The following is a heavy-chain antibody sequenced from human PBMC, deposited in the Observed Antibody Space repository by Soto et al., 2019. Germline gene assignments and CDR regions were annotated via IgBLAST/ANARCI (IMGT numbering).Heavy chain of an antibody. J-gene: IGHJ6*02. V-gene: IGHV4-4*07. CDR3: ARGPNDFWSGYYSYYYYGMDV. CDR2: IYTSGST. CDR1: GGSISSYY. Sequence: QVQLQESGPGLVKPSETLSLTCTVSGGSISSYYWSWIRQPAGKGLEWIGRIYTSGSTNYNPSLKSRVTMSVDTSKNQFSLKLSSVTAADTAVYYCARGPNDFWSGYYSYYYYGMDVWGQGTTVTVSS. D-gene: IGHD3-3*01.